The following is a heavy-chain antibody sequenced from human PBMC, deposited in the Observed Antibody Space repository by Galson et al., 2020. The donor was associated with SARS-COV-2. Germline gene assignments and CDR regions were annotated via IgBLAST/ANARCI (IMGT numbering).Heavy chain of an antibody. CDR2: IYYSGSA. J-gene: IGHJ4*02. CDR1: GGSISTSGYY. V-gene: IGHV4-31*03. Sequence: ASETLSLTCTVSGGSISTSGYYWSWIRQHPGKGLEWIGYIYYSGSAYYNPSLKSRLTISVDSSKNQFSLKLRSVTAADTAVYYCARGGPFGDYPRFDYWGQGTLVTVSS. D-gene: IGHD4-17*01. CDR3: ARGGPFGDYPRFDY.